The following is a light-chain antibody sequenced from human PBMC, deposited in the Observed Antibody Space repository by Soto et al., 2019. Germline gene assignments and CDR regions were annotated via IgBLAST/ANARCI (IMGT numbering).Light chain of an antibody. CDR3: QQYNSYSLT. V-gene: IGKV1-5*03. CDR2: KAS. Sequence: DIQMTQSPSTLSASVGDRVTITCRASESISSWLAWYQQKPGKAPKLLIYKASSLESGVPSRFSGSGSGTEFTLTISSLQHDDFANYYCQQYNSYSLTFGGGTKVEIK. CDR1: ESISSW. J-gene: IGKJ4*01.